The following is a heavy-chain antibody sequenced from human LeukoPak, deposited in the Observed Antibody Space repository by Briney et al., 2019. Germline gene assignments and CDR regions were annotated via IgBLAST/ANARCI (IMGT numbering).Heavy chain of an antibody. V-gene: IGHV4-38-2*02. CDR2: IYHSGST. Sequence: PSETLSLTCTVSGYSISSGYYWGWIQQPPGKGLEWIGSIYHSGSTYYNPSLKSRVTISVDTSKNQFSLKLSSVTAADTAVYYCARYQLLYFLFDYWGQGTLVTVSS. CDR1: GYSISSGYY. D-gene: IGHD2-2*02. J-gene: IGHJ4*02. CDR3: ARYQLLYFLFDY.